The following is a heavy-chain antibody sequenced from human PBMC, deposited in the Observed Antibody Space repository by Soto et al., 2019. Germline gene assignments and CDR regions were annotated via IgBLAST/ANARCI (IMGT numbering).Heavy chain of an antibody. Sequence: ASVKVSCKASGYTFTSYCISWVRQAPGQGLEWMGWISAYNGNTNYAQKLQGRVTMTTDTSTSTAYMELRSLRSDDTAVYYCARGSYYDSSGFNDYWGQGTLVTVSS. D-gene: IGHD3-22*01. CDR2: ISAYNGNT. V-gene: IGHV1-18*01. CDR1: GYTFTSYC. CDR3: ARGSYYDSSGFNDY. J-gene: IGHJ4*02.